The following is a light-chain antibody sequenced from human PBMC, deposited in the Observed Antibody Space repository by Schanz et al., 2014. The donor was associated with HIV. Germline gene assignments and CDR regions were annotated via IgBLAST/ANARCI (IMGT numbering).Light chain of an antibody. CDR2: GAS. CDR1: QSVSSSY. CDR3: QQRSNWPTWT. J-gene: IGKJ1*01. V-gene: IGKV3D-20*02. Sequence: EIVLTQSPGTLSLSPGERATLSCRASQSVSSSYLAWYQQKPGQAPRLLIYGASTRATGVPARFSGSGSGTEFTLTISSLQSEDFAVYYCQQRSNWPTWTFGQGTKVEIK.